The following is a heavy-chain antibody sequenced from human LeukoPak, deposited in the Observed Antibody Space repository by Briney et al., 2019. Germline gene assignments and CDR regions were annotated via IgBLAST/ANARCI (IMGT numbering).Heavy chain of an antibody. J-gene: IGHJ4*02. Sequence: GGSLRLSCAASGFTFSSYAMNWVRQAPGKGLEWVAGVSGSGVSTYYADSVKGRFTISRDNSRNTLYLQMNSLRAEDTAAYYCTKDHGSYGSGSLLFDYWGQGTLVTVSS. CDR3: TKDHGSYGSGSLLFDY. V-gene: IGHV3-23*01. CDR1: GFTFSSYA. CDR2: VSGSGVST. D-gene: IGHD3-10*01.